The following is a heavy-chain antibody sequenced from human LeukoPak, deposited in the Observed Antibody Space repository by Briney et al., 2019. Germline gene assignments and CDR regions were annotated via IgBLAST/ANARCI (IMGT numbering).Heavy chain of an antibody. J-gene: IGHJ5*02. CDR2: IYYSGST. Sequence: PSETLSLTSTVSGDSISTYYWSWLRQPPGKGLEWIGYIYYSGSTNYNPSLKSRVTISVDTSKNQFSLKLSSVTAADTAVYYCAGLNSWFDPWGQGTLVTVSS. V-gene: IGHV4-59*01. CDR3: AGLNSWFDP. CDR1: GDSISTYY.